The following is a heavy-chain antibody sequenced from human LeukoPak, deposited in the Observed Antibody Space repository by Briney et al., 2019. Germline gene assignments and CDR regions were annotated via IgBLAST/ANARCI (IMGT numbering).Heavy chain of an antibody. CDR1: GGSFSGYY. D-gene: IGHD4-17*01. CDR2: INHSGST. CDR3: ARGGLRGDY. Sequence: PSETLSLTCAVYGGSFSGYYWSWTRQPPGKGLEWIGEINHSGSTNYNPSLKSRVTISVDTSKNQFSLKLSSVTAADTAVYYCARGGLRGDYWGQGTLVTVSS. V-gene: IGHV4-34*01. J-gene: IGHJ4*02.